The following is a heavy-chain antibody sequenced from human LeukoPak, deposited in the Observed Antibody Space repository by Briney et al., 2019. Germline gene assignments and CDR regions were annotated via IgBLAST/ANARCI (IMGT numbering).Heavy chain of an antibody. CDR1: GYTFTGYY. CDR3: ARGAFIAAAGAFDY. J-gene: IGHJ4*02. CDR2: INPNSGGT. V-gene: IGHV1-2*02. Sequence: ASVKVSCKASGYTFTGYYIHWVRQAPGQGLEWMGWINPNSGGTNYAQKFQGRVTMTRDTSISTAYMELSRLRSDDTAVYYCARGAFIAAAGAFDYWGQGTLVTVSS. D-gene: IGHD6-13*01.